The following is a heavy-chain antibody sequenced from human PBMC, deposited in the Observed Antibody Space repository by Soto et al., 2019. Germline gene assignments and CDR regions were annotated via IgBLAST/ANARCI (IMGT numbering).Heavy chain of an antibody. Sequence: GGSLRLSCAASGFTVSSNYMSWVRQAPGKGLEWVSVIYSGGSTYYADSVKGRFTISRDNSKNTLYLQMNSLRAEDTAVYYCARSGSGSYYFYYGGQGTLVTVSS. V-gene: IGHV3-66*01. CDR3: ARSGSGSYYFYY. D-gene: IGHD3-10*01. J-gene: IGHJ4*02. CDR1: GFTVSSNY. CDR2: IYSGGST.